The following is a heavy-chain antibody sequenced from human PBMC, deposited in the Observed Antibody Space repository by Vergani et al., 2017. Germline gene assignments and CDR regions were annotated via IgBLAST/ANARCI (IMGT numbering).Heavy chain of an antibody. D-gene: IGHD6-13*01. J-gene: IGHJ6*02. CDR1: GFTFSSYG. Sequence: QVQLVESGGGVVQPGRSLRLSCAASGFTFSSYGMHGVRQAPGKGLEWVAVIWYDGSNKYYADSVKGRFTISRDNSKNTLYLQMNSLRAADTALDYCARDPWGRSSRGGMDVWGQGTTVTVSS. V-gene: IGHV3-33*01. CDR3: ARDPWGRSSRGGMDV. CDR2: IWYDGSNK.